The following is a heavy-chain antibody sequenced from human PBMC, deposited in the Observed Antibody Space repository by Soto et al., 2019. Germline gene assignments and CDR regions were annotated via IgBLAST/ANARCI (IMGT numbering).Heavy chain of an antibody. V-gene: IGHV1-46*01. CDR2: INPSGGST. Sequence: ASVKVSCKASGYTFTSYYMHWVRQAAGQGLEWMGIINPSGGSTSYAQKFQGRVTMTRDTSTSTVYMELSSLRSEDTAVYYCARNRPRLGSSWTLPFDYWGQGTRVSVSS. J-gene: IGHJ4*02. CDR3: ARNRPRLGSSWTLPFDY. CDR1: GYTFTSYY. D-gene: IGHD6-13*01.